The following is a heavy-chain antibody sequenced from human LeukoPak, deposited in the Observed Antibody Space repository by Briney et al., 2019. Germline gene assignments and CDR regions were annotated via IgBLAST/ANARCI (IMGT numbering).Heavy chain of an antibody. Sequence: ASVKVSCKASGYTFTGYYMHWVRQAPGQGLEWMGWINPNSGGTNYAQKFQGRVTMTRDTSISTAYMELSRLRSDDTAVYYCAGDYYDSSREYNWFDPWGQGTLVTVSS. D-gene: IGHD3-22*01. J-gene: IGHJ5*02. CDR3: AGDYYDSSREYNWFDP. CDR2: INPNSGGT. V-gene: IGHV1-2*02. CDR1: GYTFTGYY.